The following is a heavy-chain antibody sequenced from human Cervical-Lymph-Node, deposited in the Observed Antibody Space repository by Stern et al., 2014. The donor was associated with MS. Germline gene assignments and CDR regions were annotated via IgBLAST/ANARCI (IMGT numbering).Heavy chain of an antibody. V-gene: IGHV1-69*01. D-gene: IGHD3-10*01. CDR3: ASSVGELAPEAV. CDR2: IIPMFGTA. J-gene: IGHJ6*02. Sequence: VQLVESGADVKKPGSSVRVSCKASGGTFSSFAISWVRQAPGQGLEWMGGIIPMFGTANYAQKFQGRVTITADDSPTTAYMEVSSLRSEDTAVYYCASSVGELAPEAVWGQGTTVTVFS. CDR1: GGTFSSFA.